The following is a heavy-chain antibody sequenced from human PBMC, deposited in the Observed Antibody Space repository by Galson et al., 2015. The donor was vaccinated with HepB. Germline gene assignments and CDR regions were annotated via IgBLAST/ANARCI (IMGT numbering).Heavy chain of an antibody. CDR2: ISYDGSNK. CDR3: ARRIVGATFDY. Sequence: SLRLSCAASGFTFSSYAMHWVRQAPGKGLEWVAVISYDGSNKYYADSVKGRFTISRDNAKNSLYLQMNSLRAEDTAVYYCARRIVGATFDYWGQGTLVTVSS. CDR1: GFTFSSYA. V-gene: IGHV3-30*04. D-gene: IGHD1-26*01. J-gene: IGHJ4*02.